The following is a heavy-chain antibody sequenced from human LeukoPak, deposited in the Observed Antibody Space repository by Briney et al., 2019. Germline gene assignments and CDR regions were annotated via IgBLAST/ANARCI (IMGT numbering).Heavy chain of an antibody. Sequence: PGGSLRLSCAASGSIFSDYYMSWIRQAPGKGLEWVSYISSSNTYTNYADSVKGRFTISRDNAKKSLDLQMNSLRVEDTAVYYCVRDSVIRGMDVWGQGTTVTVSS. CDR3: VRDSVIRGMDV. CDR1: GSIFSDYY. CDR2: ISSSNTYT. V-gene: IGHV3-11*06. D-gene: IGHD3-10*01. J-gene: IGHJ6*02.